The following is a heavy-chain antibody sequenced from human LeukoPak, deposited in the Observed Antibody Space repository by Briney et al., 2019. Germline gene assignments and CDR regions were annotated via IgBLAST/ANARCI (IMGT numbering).Heavy chain of an antibody. V-gene: IGHV3-7*04. CDR1: GFTFSSYW. CDR3: ARGYSGYDWAPDY. Sequence: GGSLRLSCAASGFTFSSYWMSWGRQAPGKGLEWVANIKQDGSEKYYMDSVKGRFTISRDTAKNSLYLQMNSLRAEDTAVYYCARGYSGYDWAPDYWGQGTLVTVSS. CDR2: IKQDGSEK. J-gene: IGHJ4*02. D-gene: IGHD5-12*01.